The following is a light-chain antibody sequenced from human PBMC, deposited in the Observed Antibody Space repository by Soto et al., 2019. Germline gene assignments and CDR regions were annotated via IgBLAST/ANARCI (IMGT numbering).Light chain of an antibody. Sequence: AIRMTQSPSSLSASTGDRVTITCRASQGISSYLAWYQQKPGKAPKLLIYAASTLQSGVTSRFSGSGSGTDFTLTISCLQSEDFTNYYCQQYYSYPRAFGGWPKVEIK. CDR3: QQYYSYPRA. V-gene: IGKV1-8*01. J-gene: IGKJ4*01. CDR2: AAS. CDR1: QGISSY.